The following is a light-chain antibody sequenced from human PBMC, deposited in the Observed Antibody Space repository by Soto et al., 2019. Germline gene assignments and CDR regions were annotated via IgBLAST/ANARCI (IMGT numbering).Light chain of an antibody. J-gene: IGLJ1*01. Sequence: QSVLTQPPSVSEAPRQRVTISGSGSSSNIGNNAVNWSQQLPGQAPRIVIYYDDLLTSGVSDRFSGSKSGISASLAISDLQSDDEADYYGATWDDSLNAYVFGPGTKVTVL. V-gene: IGLV1-36*01. CDR2: YDD. CDR3: ATWDDSLNAYV. CDR1: SSNIGNNA.